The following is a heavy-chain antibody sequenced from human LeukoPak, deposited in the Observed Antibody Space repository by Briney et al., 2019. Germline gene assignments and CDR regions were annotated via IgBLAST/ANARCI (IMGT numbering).Heavy chain of an antibody. D-gene: IGHD3-22*01. CDR1: GFTVSSNY. CDR3: ARLGGYYDSSGYSGADYFDY. V-gene: IGHV3-53*01. CDR2: IYSGGST. J-gene: IGHJ4*02. Sequence: GGSLRLSCAASGFTVSSNYMSWVRQAPGKGLERVSVIYSGGSTYYADSVKGRFTISRDNSKNTLYLQMNSLRAEDTAVYYCARLGGYYDSSGYSGADYFDYWGQGTLVTVSS.